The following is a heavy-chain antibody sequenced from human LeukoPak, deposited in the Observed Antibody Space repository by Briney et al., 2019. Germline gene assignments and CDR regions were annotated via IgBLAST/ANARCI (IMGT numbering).Heavy chain of an antibody. CDR3: GKTTVGYSSGQKPAWPVDY. J-gene: IGHJ4*02. V-gene: IGHV3-23*01. Sequence: GGSLRLSCEVSGFTFGSHAMYWVRQAPGKGLEWVAGIFGSGGSPHYADPVKGRFTISRDNSPNTVYLQINSLRAEDTAVYYCGKTTVGYSSGQKPAWPVDYWGQGTLVTVSS. CDR2: IFGSGGSP. CDR1: GFTFGSHA. D-gene: IGHD5-18*01.